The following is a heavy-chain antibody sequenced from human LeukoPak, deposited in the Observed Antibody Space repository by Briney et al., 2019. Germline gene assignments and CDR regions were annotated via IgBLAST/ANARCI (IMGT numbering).Heavy chain of an antibody. J-gene: IGHJ6*02. CDR3: ARNRDYSSSWYYYYYGMDV. V-gene: IGHV1-8*01. D-gene: IGHD6-13*01. CDR2: MNPNSGNT. Sequence: GAPVKVSCKASGYTFTSYDINWVRQATGQGLEWMGWMNPNSGNTGYAQKFQGRVTMTRNTSISTAYMELSSLRSEDTAVYYCARNRDYSSSWYYYYYGMDVWGQGTTVTVSS. CDR1: GYTFTSYD.